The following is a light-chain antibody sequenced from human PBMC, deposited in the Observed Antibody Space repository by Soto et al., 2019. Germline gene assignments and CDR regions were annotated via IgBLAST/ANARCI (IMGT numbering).Light chain of an antibody. CDR1: QSVSSY. J-gene: IGKJ5*01. CDR3: QQRSNWPPVT. V-gene: IGKV3-11*01. Sequence: EIVLTQSPATLSLSPGERATLSCRASQSVSSYLAWYQQKPGQAPRHLIYDASNRATGIPARFSGSGSGTTFTLTTSSREPEDVAVYYCQQRSNWPPVTFGQGTRLEIK. CDR2: DAS.